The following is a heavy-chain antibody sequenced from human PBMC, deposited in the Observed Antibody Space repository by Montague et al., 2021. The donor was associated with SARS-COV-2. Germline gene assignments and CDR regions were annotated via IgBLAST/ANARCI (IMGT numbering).Heavy chain of an antibody. V-gene: IGHV4-4*07. D-gene: IGHD1-20*01. J-gene: IGHJ4*02. CDR2: IYNSGST. CDR1: GGSISGYY. CDR3: VRDQGRSNWNYPDY. Sequence: SETLSLTCTVSGGSISGYYWSWFRQSAGKGLEWIGRIYNSGSTSXXPSLKGRVTMSVDTSKNQFSLKLSSVTAADTAVYYCVRDQGRSNWNYPDYWGQGTLVTVSS.